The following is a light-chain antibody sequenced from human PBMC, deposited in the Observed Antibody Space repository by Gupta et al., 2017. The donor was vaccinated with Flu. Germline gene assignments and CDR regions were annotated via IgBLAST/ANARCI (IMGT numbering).Light chain of an antibody. Sequence: SFVLTQPPSVSVAPGQTASMACGGDSIGIAPVHWYQQKTGQAPVLVLYDDYFRHSGIPERFSCSNSWNTSTLTISRVEAWDEADYYCQVWDTSTDHWLFGGGTVLTVL. J-gene: IGLJ3*02. CDR3: QVWDTSTDHWL. CDR1: SIGIAP. V-gene: IGLV3-21*02. CDR2: DDY.